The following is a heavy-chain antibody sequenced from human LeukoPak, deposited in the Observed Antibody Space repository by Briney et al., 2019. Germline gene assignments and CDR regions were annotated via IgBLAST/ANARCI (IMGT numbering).Heavy chain of an antibody. Sequence: GGSLRLSCAASGFTLSPSWMNWVRQAPGKGLVWVSRITSDGRSTVYADSVKGRLIISRDNARNTVYLQMNSLRPEDSAVYFCAKDWHYRLDMWGQGALVTVSS. CDR1: GFTLSPSW. J-gene: IGHJ4*02. CDR3: AKDWHYRLDM. D-gene: IGHD3-10*01. CDR2: ITSDGRST. V-gene: IGHV3-74*01.